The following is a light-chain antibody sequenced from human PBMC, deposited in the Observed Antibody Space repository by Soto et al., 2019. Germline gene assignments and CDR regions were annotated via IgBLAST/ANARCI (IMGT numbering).Light chain of an antibody. V-gene: IGLV1-40*01. CDR1: SSNLGAGYD. CDR3: QASDYSLTASL. Sequence: QSVLTQPPSVSGAPGQRVTLSCTGNSSNLGAGYDVHWYQQLPGAAPKLVIFGNRNRPSGVPERFSGSKSGTSASLAITGLQAADEADYYCQASDYSLTASLFGGGTKLTVL. J-gene: IGLJ3*02. CDR2: GNR.